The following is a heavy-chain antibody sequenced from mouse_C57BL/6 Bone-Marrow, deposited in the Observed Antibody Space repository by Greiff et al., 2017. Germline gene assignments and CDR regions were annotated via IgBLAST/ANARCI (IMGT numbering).Heavy chain of an antibody. V-gene: IGHV1-4*01. J-gene: IGHJ3*01. CDR2: INPSSGYT. Sequence: VQLQQSGAELARPGASVKMSCKASGYTFTSYTMHWVKQRPGQGLEWIGYINPSSGYTKYNQKFKDKATLTADKSSSTAYMQLSSLTAEDSAVYCCARGDYDVAWFAYWGQGTLVTVSA. D-gene: IGHD2-4*01. CDR1: GYTFTSYT. CDR3: ARGDYDVAWFAY.